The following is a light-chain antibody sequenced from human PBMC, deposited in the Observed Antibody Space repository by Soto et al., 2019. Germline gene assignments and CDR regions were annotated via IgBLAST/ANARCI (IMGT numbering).Light chain of an antibody. CDR3: SSYTSSSTAVV. CDR2: DVS. Sequence: QSALTPAASVSGSPGQSITISCTGTSSDVGGYNYVYWYQQHPGKAPKLMIYDVSNRPSGVSNRFSGSKSGNTASLTISGLQSEDEADYYCSSYTSSSTAVVFGGGTKLTVL. J-gene: IGLJ2*01. V-gene: IGLV2-14*01. CDR1: SSDVGGYNY.